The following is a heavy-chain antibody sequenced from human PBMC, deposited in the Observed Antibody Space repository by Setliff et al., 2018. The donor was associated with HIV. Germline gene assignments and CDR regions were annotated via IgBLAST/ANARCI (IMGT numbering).Heavy chain of an antibody. J-gene: IGHJ3*02. V-gene: IGHV1-18*01. CDR1: GYTFTNYG. D-gene: IGHD1-1*01. CDR3: ARVGPESLPFTEDDEADTFDI. Sequence: ASVKVSCKASGYTFTNYGIRWVRQAPGQGLEWMGWITGYNGNTNYAEKFQGRVTMTIDTSTSTAYMELRSLRSDDTAVYYCARVGPESLPFTEDDEADTFDIWGQGTMVTVSS. CDR2: ITGYNGNT.